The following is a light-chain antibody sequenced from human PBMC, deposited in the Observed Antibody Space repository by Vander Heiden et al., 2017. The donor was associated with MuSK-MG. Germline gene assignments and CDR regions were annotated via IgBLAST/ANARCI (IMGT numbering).Light chain of an antibody. Sequence: DMQMTQSPSTLSASVGDRVTITCRASQSISSYLAWYQQRPGKAPKLLIYDASSLESGVPSRFSGSGSGTEFTLTISSLQPDDFATYYCQQYDSYSTFGPGTKVDIK. CDR3: QQYDSYST. CDR1: QSISSY. J-gene: IGKJ3*01. V-gene: IGKV1-5*01. CDR2: DAS.